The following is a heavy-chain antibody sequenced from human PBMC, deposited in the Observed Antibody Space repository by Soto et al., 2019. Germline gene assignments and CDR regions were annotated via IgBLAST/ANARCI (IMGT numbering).Heavy chain of an antibody. CDR3: ARRKSNGDYFDY. CDR2: IFYSGTT. J-gene: IGHJ4*02. CDR1: GGSIRSSNYY. D-gene: IGHD4-17*01. Sequence: SETLSLTCTVSGGSIRSSNYYWGWIRQPPGKGLEWIANIFYSGTTYYNPSLRSRVTMSVDTSKNQFSLKVSSVTAADTAVYYCARRKSNGDYFDYWGQGTLVT. V-gene: IGHV4-39*01.